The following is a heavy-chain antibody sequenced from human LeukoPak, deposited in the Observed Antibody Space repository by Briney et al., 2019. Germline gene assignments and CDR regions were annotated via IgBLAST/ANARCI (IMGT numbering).Heavy chain of an antibody. V-gene: IGHV3-48*03. Sequence: GGSLRLSCAASGFAFSAYEMNWVRQGPGKGLEWVSYIAGSDTRTYYADSVKGRFTIFRDNTKNSLYLQMNSLRVEDTGLYCTTLGYHLHSCGQGTLVTVSS. D-gene: IGHD3-22*01. CDR2: IAGSDTRT. J-gene: IGHJ4*02. CDR1: GFAFSAYE. CDR3: TTLGYHLHS.